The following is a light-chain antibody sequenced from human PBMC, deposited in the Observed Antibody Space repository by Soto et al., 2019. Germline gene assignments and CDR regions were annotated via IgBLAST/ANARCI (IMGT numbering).Light chain of an antibody. CDR2: EVS. CDR1: SSDVGDYNY. V-gene: IGLV2-8*01. Sequence: QSALTQPPSASGTPGQSVTIPCTGTSSDVGDYNYVSWYQQHPGKAPKLVIYEVSRRPSGVPDRFSGSKSGNTASLTVSGLQAEDEADYCCSSNAGSNNLVFGGGTQLTVL. J-gene: IGLJ2*01. CDR3: SSNAGSNNLV.